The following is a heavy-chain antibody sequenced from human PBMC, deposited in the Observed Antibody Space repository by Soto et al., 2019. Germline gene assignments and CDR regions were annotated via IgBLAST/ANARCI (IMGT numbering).Heavy chain of an antibody. D-gene: IGHD2-2*01. CDR1: GYTFTGYD. CDR2: INPNSGGT. V-gene: IGHV1-2*04. Sequence: QVQLVQSGAEVKKPGASVKVSCKASGYTFTGYDMHWVRQAPGQGLEWMGWINPNSGGTNYAQKFQGWVTMTRDTSISTAYMELSRLRSDDTAVYYCARGDYNVVVVPAAMGFGWFDPWGQGTLVTVSS. J-gene: IGHJ5*02. CDR3: ARGDYNVVVVPAAMGFGWFDP.